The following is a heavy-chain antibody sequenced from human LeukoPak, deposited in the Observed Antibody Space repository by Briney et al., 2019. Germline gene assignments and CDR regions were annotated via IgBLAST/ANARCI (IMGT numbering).Heavy chain of an antibody. D-gene: IGHD5-18*01. CDR3: ARGYSYGYVGPFDY. V-gene: IGHV3-30-3*01. J-gene: IGHJ4*02. CDR1: GFTFSSYA. Sequence: PGGSLRLSCAASGFTFSSYAMHWVRQAPGKGLEWVAVISYDGSNKYYADSVKGRFTISRDNSKNTLYLQMNSLRAEDTAVYYCARGYSYGYVGPFDYWGQGTLVTVSP. CDR2: ISYDGSNK.